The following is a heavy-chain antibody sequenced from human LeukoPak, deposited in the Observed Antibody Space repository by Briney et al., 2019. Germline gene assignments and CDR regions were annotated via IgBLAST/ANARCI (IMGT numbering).Heavy chain of an antibody. D-gene: IGHD1-26*01. V-gene: IGHV3-66*01. Sequence: GGSLRLSCAAYGFTVSSNYMSWVRQAPGKGLEWVSVIYSGGSTYYADSVKGRFTISRDNSKNTLYLQMNSLRAEDTAVYYCARDKSGGSYHFDYWGQGTLVTVPS. CDR3: ARDKSGGSYHFDY. CDR2: IYSGGST. CDR1: GFTVSSNY. J-gene: IGHJ4*02.